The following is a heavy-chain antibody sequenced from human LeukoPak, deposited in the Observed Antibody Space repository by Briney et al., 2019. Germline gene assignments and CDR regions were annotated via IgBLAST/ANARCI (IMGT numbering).Heavy chain of an antibody. CDR2: INPSGGTT. V-gene: IGHV1-46*01. CDR3: ARDKGEESAMDH. D-gene: IGHD2-2*01. Sequence: GASVKVSCKASGYFFTTYYMHWVRQAPGQGLEWMGRINPSGGTTRYAQNFQGRVTMTRDTSTNTVYMELSSLRSEDTAVYYCARDKGEESAMDHWGQGTLVTVSS. J-gene: IGHJ4*02. CDR1: GYFFTTYY.